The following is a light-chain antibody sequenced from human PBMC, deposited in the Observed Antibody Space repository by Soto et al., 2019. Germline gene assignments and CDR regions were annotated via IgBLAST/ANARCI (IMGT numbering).Light chain of an antibody. V-gene: IGLV2-14*01. CDR3: SSYTSSNTPYV. CDR2: EVT. Sequence: QSVLTQTASVSGSPGQSITISCTGSSSDVGGYNFVSWYQHHPGKAPKLILYEVTTRPSGVSSRFSGSKSGNTASLTISGLQADDEANYYCSSYTSSNTPYVFGTGTKLTVL. J-gene: IGLJ1*01. CDR1: SSDVGGYNF.